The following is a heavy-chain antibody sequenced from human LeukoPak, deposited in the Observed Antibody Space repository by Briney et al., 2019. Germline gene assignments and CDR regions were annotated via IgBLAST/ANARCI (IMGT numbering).Heavy chain of an antibody. CDR3: ARDSLYYGSGSDGPFDY. CDR2: IYYSGSA. CDR1: GGSITSGGYY. J-gene: IGHJ4*02. D-gene: IGHD3-10*01. V-gene: IGHV4-31*03. Sequence: PPETLSLTCTVSGGSITSGGYYWSWIRQHPGKGLEWLGYIYYSGSAYYNPSLKSRVAISVDTSKNQFSLKLSSVTAADTAVYYCARDSLYYGSGSDGPFDYWGQGTLVTVSS.